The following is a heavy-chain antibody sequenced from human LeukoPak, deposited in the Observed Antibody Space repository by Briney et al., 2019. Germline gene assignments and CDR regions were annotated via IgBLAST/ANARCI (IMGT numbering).Heavy chain of an antibody. CDR3: AELGITMIGGV. CDR2: INWNGGST. V-gene: IGHV3-20*04. Sequence: GGSLRLSCAASGFTFDDYGMSWVRQAPGKGLEWVSGINWNGGSTGYADSVKGRFTISRDNAKNSLYLQMNSLRAEDTAVYYCAELGITMIGGVWGKGTRSPSPQ. D-gene: IGHD3-10*02. CDR1: GFTFDDYG. J-gene: IGHJ6*04.